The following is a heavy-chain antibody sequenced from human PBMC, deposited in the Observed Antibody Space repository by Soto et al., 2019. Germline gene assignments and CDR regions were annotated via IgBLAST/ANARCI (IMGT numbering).Heavy chain of an antibody. V-gene: IGHV3-23*01. CDR1: VFPFSSHA. D-gene: IGHD6-19*01. Sequence: GGSLRLSCAASVFPFSSHAMIWVRQASGKGLDWVSTSISGGDNXYSSASVKGRFTSSRENSKNTLYLQMXRLSAEETAVYYYAKDFYSYSSGGYGREVRGKGTTVTVS. J-gene: IGHJ6*04. CDR3: AKDFYSYSSGGYGREV. CDR2: SISGGDNX.